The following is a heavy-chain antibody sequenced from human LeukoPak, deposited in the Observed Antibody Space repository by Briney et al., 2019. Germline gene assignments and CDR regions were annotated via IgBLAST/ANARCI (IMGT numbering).Heavy chain of an antibody. D-gene: IGHD3-22*01. CDR2: INHSGST. CDR3: ARDYGHYYDSSGYYFDY. J-gene: IGHJ4*02. V-gene: IGHV4-34*01. Sequence: PSETLSLTCAVYGGSFSGYYWSWIRQPPGKGLEWIGEINHSGSTNYNPSLKSRVTISVDTTKNKLSLKLRSVPAADTAVYYCARDYGHYYDSSGYYFDYWGQGTLVTVSS. CDR1: GGSFSGYY.